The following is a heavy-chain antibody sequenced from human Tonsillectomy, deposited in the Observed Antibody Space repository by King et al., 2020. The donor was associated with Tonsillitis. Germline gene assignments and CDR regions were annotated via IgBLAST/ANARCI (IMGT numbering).Heavy chain of an antibody. CDR1: DYSISTGAY. D-gene: IGHD6-13*01. CDR2: IYNSGRT. V-gene: IGHV4-38-2*01. Sequence: VQLQESGPGLVKPSETLSLTCSVSDYSISTGAYWGWIRQSPGKGLEWIGSIYNSGRTHYNPTLQSRVTMSVDTSKNQFSLELSFVTATDTAVYYCARSVYRVAGAGRYFDYWGQGTLVTVSS. CDR3: ARSVYRVAGAGRYFDY. J-gene: IGHJ4*02.